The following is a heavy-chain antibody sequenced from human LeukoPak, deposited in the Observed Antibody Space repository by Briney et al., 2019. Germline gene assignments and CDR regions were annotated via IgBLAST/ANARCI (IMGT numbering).Heavy chain of an antibody. Sequence: SETLSLTCAVSGGSISSSNWWRWVRQPPGKGLEWIGEIYHSGSTNYNPSLKSRVTISVDKSKNQFSLKLSSVTAADTAVYYCATPSNADDAFDIWGQGTMVTVSS. V-gene: IGHV4-4*02. CDR2: IYHSGST. J-gene: IGHJ3*02. CDR3: ATPSNADDAFDI. D-gene: IGHD4-11*01. CDR1: GGSISSSNW.